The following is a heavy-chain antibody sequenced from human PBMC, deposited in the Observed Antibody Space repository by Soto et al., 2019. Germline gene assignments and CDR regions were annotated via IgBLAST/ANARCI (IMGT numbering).Heavy chain of an antibody. D-gene: IGHD6-19*01. Sequence: QDQLVQSGVEVKKPGASVKVSCKASGYSFTNYGITWVRQAPGQGFEWMGWISAYNGNTNYAQKFQGRVNMTTDASTSTAYLEWRSLSSDDTAVYYCARDRGVAPPVAGNTHYYYYMDVWGKGTTVTVSS. CDR2: ISAYNGNT. J-gene: IGHJ6*03. CDR1: GYSFTNYG. V-gene: IGHV1-18*01. CDR3: ARDRGVAPPVAGNTHYYYYMDV.